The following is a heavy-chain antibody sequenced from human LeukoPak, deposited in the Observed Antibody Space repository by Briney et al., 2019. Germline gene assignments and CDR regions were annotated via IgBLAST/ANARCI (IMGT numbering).Heavy chain of an antibody. CDR2: IYYSGST. J-gene: IGHJ6*02. D-gene: IGHD4-23*01. V-gene: IGHV4-59*08. CDR1: GGSISSYY. Sequence: SETLSLTCTVSGGSISSYYWSWIRQPPGKGLEWIGYIYYSGSTNYNPSLKSRVTISVDTSKNQFSLKLSSVTAADTAVYYCARYGGDYYYYYGMDVWGQGTTVTVSS. CDR3: ARYGGDYYYYYGMDV.